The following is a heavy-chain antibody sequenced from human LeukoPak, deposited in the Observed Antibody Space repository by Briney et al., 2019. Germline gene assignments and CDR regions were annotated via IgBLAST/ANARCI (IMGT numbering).Heavy chain of an antibody. CDR3: ASWHSSRPYYYYMDV. D-gene: IGHD6-13*01. CDR1: GGSFSGYY. V-gene: IGHV4-34*01. J-gene: IGHJ6*03. CDR2: INHSGST. Sequence: SETLSVTCAVYGGSFSGYYWSWIRQPPGKGLEWIGEINHSGSTNYNPSLKSRVTISVDTSKNQFSLKLSSVTAADTAVYYCASWHSSRPYYYYMDVWGKGTTVTVSS.